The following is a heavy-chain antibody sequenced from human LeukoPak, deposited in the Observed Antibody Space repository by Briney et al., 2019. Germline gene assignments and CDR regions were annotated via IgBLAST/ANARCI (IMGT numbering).Heavy chain of an antibody. V-gene: IGHV3-48*03. Sequence: GGSLRLSCAASGFTFSSYEMNWVRQAPGKGLEWVSYISSSGSTIYYADSVKGRFTISRDNAKNSLYLQMNSLRAEDTAVYYCAREVGAAAGTYYYYGMDVWGQGTTVTVSS. CDR2: ISSSGSTI. CDR3: AREVGAAAGTYYYYGMDV. CDR1: GFTFSSYE. D-gene: IGHD6-13*01. J-gene: IGHJ6*02.